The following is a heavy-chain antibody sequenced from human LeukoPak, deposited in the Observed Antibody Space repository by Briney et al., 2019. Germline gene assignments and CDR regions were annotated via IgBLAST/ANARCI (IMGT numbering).Heavy chain of an antibody. CDR2: ISGSGGRT. J-gene: IGHJ4*02. Sequence: GRSLRLSCAVSVFTFSSFAMSWVRDAPGKGLEWVSAISGSGGRTYYADSVKGRCTISRDISKNTVSLQMNNLRAEETAVYFCARHDSFIPYWGQGTLVTVTS. CDR1: VFTFSSFA. V-gene: IGHV3-23*01. D-gene: IGHD3-16*02. CDR3: ARHDSFIPY.